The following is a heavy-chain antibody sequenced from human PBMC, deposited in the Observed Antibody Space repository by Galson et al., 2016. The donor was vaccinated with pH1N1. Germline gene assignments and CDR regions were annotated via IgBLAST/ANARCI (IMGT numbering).Heavy chain of an antibody. D-gene: IGHD3-10*01. V-gene: IGHV4-31*03. CDR3: ARLVWFGELGNWFDP. Sequence: TLSLTCTVSGGSISSGTYYWNWIRQHPGKGLEWIGCISYSGSTYYNPSLKSRITISVDTSKSQFSLKLSSVTAADTAVYYCARLVWFGELGNWFDPWGQGTLVTVSS. CDR2: ISYSGST. J-gene: IGHJ5*02. CDR1: GGSISSGTYY.